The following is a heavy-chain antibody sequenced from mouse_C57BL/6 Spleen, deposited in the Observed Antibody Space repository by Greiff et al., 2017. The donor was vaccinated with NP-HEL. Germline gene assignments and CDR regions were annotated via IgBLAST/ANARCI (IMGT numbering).Heavy chain of an antibody. CDR3: ARAPNYYGSSYDAMDY. D-gene: IGHD1-1*01. CDR2: IHPNSGST. CDR1: GYTFTSYW. Sequence: VQLQQSGAELVKPGASVKLSCKASGYTFTSYWMHWVKQRPGQGLEWIGMIHPNSGSTNYNEKFKSKATLTVDKSSSTAYMQLSSLTSEDSAVYYCARAPNYYGSSYDAMDYWGQGTSVTVSS. J-gene: IGHJ4*01. V-gene: IGHV1-64*01.